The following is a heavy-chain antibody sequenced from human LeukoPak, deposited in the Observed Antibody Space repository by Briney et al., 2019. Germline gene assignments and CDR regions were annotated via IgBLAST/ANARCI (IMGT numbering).Heavy chain of an antibody. CDR2: ISADNGNT. D-gene: IGHD6-19*01. CDR3: AREAMTGTRWFGP. Sequence: ASVKVSCKASGYTFTNYGISWVRQAPGQGLEWMGWISADNGNTNYAQKFQGRVTMTIDTSTRTAYMELRSLRSDDTAVYHCAREAMTGTRWFGPWGQGTLSPSPQ. CDR1: GYTFTNYG. J-gene: IGHJ5*02. V-gene: IGHV1-18*01.